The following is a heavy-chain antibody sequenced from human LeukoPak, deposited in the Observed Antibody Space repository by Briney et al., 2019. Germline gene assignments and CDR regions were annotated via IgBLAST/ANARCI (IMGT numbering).Heavy chain of an antibody. CDR2: ISPSGDIT. CDR3: ARERVYSSSSEDFDY. Sequence: PGGSLRLSCAASGYTFSRHGMNWVRQAPGKGLEWVSGISPSGDITYFADSVKGRFTISRDNSKNTLYLQMNSLRAEDTAVYYCARERVYSSSSEDFDYWGQGTLVTVSS. V-gene: IGHV3-23*01. J-gene: IGHJ4*02. D-gene: IGHD6-6*01. CDR1: GYTFSRHG.